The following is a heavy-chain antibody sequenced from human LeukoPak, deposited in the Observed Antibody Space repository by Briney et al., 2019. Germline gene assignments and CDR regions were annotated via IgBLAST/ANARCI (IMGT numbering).Heavy chain of an antibody. J-gene: IGHJ4*02. D-gene: IGHD3-16*01. Sequence: SVKVSCKASGYTFTSYYMHWVRQAPGQGLEWMGGIIPIFGTANYAQKFQGRVTITADGSTSTAYMELSSLRSEGTAVYYCAGSGEARLAIWGQGTLVTVSS. V-gene: IGHV1-69*13. CDR3: AGSGEARLAI. CDR1: GYTFTSYY. CDR2: IIPIFGTA.